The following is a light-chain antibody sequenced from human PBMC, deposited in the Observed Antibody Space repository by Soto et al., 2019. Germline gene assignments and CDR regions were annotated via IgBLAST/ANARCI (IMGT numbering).Light chain of an antibody. CDR3: KKYGSSPWT. CDR2: DAS. CDR1: QSVSGW. Sequence: DIQMTQSPSTLSASVGDTVNVTCRASQSVSGWLAWYQQKPGEAPKLLIYDASALPRGVPSRFSGSGSGTKFTLTIASLQPDEFAVYYCKKYGSSPWTVGQGTKVDIK. J-gene: IGKJ1*01. V-gene: IGKV1-5*01.